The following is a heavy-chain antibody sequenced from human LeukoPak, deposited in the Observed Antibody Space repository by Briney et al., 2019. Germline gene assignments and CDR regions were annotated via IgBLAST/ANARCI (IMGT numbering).Heavy chain of an antibody. CDR2: IKQDGSEK. D-gene: IGHD6-19*01. J-gene: IGHJ4*02. Sequence: GGSLRLSCAASGFTFSSYWMSWVRQAPGKGLEWVANIKQDGSEKYYVDSVKGRFTISRDNAKNSLYLQMNSLRAEDTAVYYCARDGGLYSSGWYFYFDHWGQGTLVTVSS. CDR1: GFTFSSYW. CDR3: ARDGGLYSSGWYFYFDH. V-gene: IGHV3-7*01.